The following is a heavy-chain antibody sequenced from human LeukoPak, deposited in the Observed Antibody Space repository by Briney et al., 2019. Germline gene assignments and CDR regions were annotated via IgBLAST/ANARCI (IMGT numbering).Heavy chain of an antibody. CDR1: GFTLSSKY. V-gene: IGHV3-66*01. CDR3: SSGIRNLANAFDI. Sequence: PGGSLRLSCAASGFTLSSKYMSWVRQAPGKGVEWVAVIYRCGSTYYAVSVKARFTISRDNSKNMLPLQMNSLRAEDTRVFYCSSGIRNLANAFDIWGQGTMVTVSS. D-gene: IGHD5-12*01. J-gene: IGHJ3*02. CDR2: IYRCGST.